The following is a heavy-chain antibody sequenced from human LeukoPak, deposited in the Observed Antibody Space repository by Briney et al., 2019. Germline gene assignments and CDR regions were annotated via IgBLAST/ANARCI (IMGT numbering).Heavy chain of an antibody. Sequence: SQTLSLTCTVAGGSISSHYWSWIRQPPGKVLEWIGYIYYSGSTNYKPSLKSRVTISVDTSKNQFYLKLSSVTAADTAVYYCARAYYYDSSGYYGMDYWGQGTLVTVSS. V-gene: IGHV4-59*11. CDR2: IYYSGST. CDR3: ARAYYYDSSGYYGMDY. CDR1: GGSISSHY. D-gene: IGHD3-22*01. J-gene: IGHJ4*02.